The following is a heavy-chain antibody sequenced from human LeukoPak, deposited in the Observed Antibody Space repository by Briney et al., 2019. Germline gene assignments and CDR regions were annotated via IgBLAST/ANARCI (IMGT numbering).Heavy chain of an antibody. CDR1: GFTVSSNY. V-gene: IGHV3-53*04. CDR3: ARGPESGHYYG. CDR2: LYSGGST. Sequence: GGSLRLSCAASGFTVSSNYMSWVRQAPGKGLEWVSILYSGGSTYYADSVKGRFTTSRHNSKNTLYLQMNSLRAEDTAMYYCARGPESGHYYGWGQGTLVTVSS. D-gene: IGHD3-22*01. J-gene: IGHJ4*02.